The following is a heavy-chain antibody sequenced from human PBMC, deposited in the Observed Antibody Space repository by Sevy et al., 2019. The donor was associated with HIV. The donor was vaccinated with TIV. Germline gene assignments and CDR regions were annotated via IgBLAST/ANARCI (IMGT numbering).Heavy chain of an antibody. V-gene: IGHV3-30*03. CDR1: GFTFSSYG. J-gene: IGHJ4*02. CDR2: IGNDGDVK. D-gene: IGHD5-12*01. CDR3: AREDSGSGFEY. Sequence: GGSLRLSCAASGFTFSSYGRHWVRQAPGKGLEWVAVIGNDGDVKDYADSVKGRLTGSRDNSKTTLYLQMNSLSPEETVVYYCAREDSGSGFEYWGQGTLGTVAS.